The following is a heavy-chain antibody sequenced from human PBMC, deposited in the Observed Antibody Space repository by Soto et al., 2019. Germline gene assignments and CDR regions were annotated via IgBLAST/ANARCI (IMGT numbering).Heavy chain of an antibody. Sequence: SETLSLTCTVSGGSISSYYWSWIRQPPGKGLEWIGYIYYSGSTNYNPSLKSRVTISVDTSKNQFSLKLSSVTAADTAVYYCARAGGSYYSPYYYGMDVWGQGTTVTVSS. J-gene: IGHJ6*02. CDR2: IYYSGST. CDR3: ARAGGSYYSPYYYGMDV. V-gene: IGHV4-59*01. D-gene: IGHD1-26*01. CDR1: GGSISSYY.